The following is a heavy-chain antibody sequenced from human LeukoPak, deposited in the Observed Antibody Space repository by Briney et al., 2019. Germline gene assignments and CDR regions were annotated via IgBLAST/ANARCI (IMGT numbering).Heavy chain of an antibody. Sequence: ASVKVSCKASGYTFTSYGISWVRQAPGQGLEWMGWISAYNGNTNYAQKLQGRVTMTTDTSTSTAYMELRSLRSDDTAVYYCARATHYGSGSRTPIDYWGQGTLVTVSS. D-gene: IGHD3-10*01. CDR2: ISAYNGNT. CDR3: ARATHYGSGSRTPIDY. V-gene: IGHV1-18*01. CDR1: GYTFTSYG. J-gene: IGHJ4*02.